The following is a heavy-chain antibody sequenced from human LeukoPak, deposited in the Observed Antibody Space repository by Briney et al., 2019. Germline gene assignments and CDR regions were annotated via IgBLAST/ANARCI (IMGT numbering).Heavy chain of an antibody. CDR2: INSDGSRT. CDR3: ARDPFGSGSYFGGMDV. V-gene: IGHV3-74*01. CDR1: GFTFSCYW. D-gene: IGHD3-10*01. J-gene: IGHJ6*02. Sequence: GGSLRLSCAASGFTFSCYWMHWVRQARGKGLVWVSRINSDGSRTTYADSVKGRFPISRDNAKNTLYLQINSLRAEDTAVYYCARDPFGSGSYFGGMDVWGQGTTVTVSS.